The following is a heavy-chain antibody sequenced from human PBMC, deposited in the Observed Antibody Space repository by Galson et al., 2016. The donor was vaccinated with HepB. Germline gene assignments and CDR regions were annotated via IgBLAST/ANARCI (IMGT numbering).Heavy chain of an antibody. CDR2: MNPNTGNT. J-gene: IGHJ4*02. CDR1: GGTFSTYG. V-gene: IGHV1-8*02. CDR3: ARNLDRTGDFDK. D-gene: IGHD7-27*01. Sequence: SVKVSCKASGGTFSTYGISWVRQATGQGLEWMGWMNPNTGNTGLAQKFQGRVTLTRNTSIRTAYMELNSLRSEDTAVYYCARNLDRTGDFDKWGQGTLVTVSS.